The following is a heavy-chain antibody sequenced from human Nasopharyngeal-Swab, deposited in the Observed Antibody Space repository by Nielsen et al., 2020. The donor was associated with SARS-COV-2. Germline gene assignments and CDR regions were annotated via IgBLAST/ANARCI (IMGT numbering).Heavy chain of an antibody. J-gene: IGHJ6*02. CDR1: GYTFISYA. V-gene: IGHV1-3*01. D-gene: IGHD1-14*01. CDR3: ARVPTPEVYYYGMDV. CDR2: INADNGNT. Sequence: ASVKVSCKASGYTFISYAIHWVRQAPGQRLEWMGWINADNGNTKYSQNFQGRVTLTADDSTSTAYMELSSLRYEDTAVYYCARVPTPEVYYYGMDVWGQGTSVTVSS.